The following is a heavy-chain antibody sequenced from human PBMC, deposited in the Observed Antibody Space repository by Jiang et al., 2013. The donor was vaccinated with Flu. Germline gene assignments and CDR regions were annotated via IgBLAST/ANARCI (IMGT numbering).Heavy chain of an antibody. CDR3: AREGWVVVVAADYYYGMDV. CDR2: TYYRSKWYN. CDR1: GDSVSSNSAA. Sequence: QTLSLTCAISGDSVSSNSAAWNWIRQSPSRGLEWLGRTYYRSKWYNDYAVSVKSRITINPDTSKNQFSLQLNSVTPEDTAVYYCAREGWVVVVAADYYYGMDVWGQGTTVTVSS. D-gene: IGHD2-15*01. J-gene: IGHJ6*02. V-gene: IGHV6-1*01.